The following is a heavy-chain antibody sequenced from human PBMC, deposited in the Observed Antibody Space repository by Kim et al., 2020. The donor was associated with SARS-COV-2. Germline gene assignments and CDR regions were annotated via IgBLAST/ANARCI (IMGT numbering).Heavy chain of an antibody. CDR2: ISPYNGAT. Sequence: ASVKVSCKASGYTFANNGITWVRQAPGQGLEWMGWISPYNGATRYAQKFQGRVTLTTDTSTTTASMSLRSLTSDDTPMYYCARVASGWYVPPHNYFYYYMDVWGQGTAVTVSS. CDR3: ARVASGWYVPPHNYFYYYMDV. D-gene: IGHD6-19*01. V-gene: IGHV1-18*01. J-gene: IGHJ6*03. CDR1: GYTFANNG.